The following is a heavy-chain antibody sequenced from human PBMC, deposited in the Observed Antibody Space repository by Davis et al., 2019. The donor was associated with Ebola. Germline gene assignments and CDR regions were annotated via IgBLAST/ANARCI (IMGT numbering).Heavy chain of an antibody. J-gene: IGHJ6*02. V-gene: IGHV4-61*01. Sequence: SETLSLTCTVSGGSVSSGSYYWSWIRQPPGKGLEWIGYIYYSGSTNYNPSLKSRVTISVDTSKNQFSLKLSSVTAADTAVYYCARGTVVLAAAGTRYYYYGMDVWGQGTTVTVSS. D-gene: IGHD6-13*01. CDR2: IYYSGST. CDR1: GGSVSSGSYY. CDR3: ARGTVVLAAAGTRYYYYGMDV.